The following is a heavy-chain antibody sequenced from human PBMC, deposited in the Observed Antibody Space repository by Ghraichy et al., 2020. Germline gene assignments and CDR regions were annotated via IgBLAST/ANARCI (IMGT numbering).Heavy chain of an antibody. D-gene: IGHD3-22*01. Sequence: ASVKVSCKASGYTFTSYAMHWVRQAPGQRLEWMGWINAGNGNTKYSQKFQGRVTITRDTSASTAYMELSSLRSEDTAVYYCARAYYYDSSGYSPLDYWGQGTLVTVSS. V-gene: IGHV1-3*01. CDR2: INAGNGNT. CDR1: GYTFTSYA. CDR3: ARAYYYDSSGYSPLDY. J-gene: IGHJ4*02.